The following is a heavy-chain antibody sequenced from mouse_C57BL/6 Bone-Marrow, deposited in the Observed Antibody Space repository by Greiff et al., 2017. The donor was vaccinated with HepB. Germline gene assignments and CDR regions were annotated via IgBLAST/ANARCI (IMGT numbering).Heavy chain of an antibody. D-gene: IGHD2-4*01. J-gene: IGHJ3*01. Sequence: EVKLMESGPVLVKPGASVKMSCKASGYTFTDYYMNWVKQSHGKSLEWIGVINPYNGGTSYNQKFKGKATLTVDKSSSTAYMELNSLTSEDSAVYYCARVSIYYDYDGFAYWGQGTLVTVSA. CDR3: ARVSIYYDYDGFAY. CDR1: GYTFTDYY. CDR2: INPYNGGT. V-gene: IGHV1-19*01.